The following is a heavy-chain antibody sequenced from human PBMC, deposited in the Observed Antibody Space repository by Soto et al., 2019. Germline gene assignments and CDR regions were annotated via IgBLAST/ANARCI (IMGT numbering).Heavy chain of an antibody. Sequence: KPGGSLRLSCAASGFTFSSYSMNWVRQAPGKGLEWVSSISSSSSYIYYADSVKGRFTISRDNAKNSLYLQMNSLRAEDTAVYYCARDGYGDGYSGRYLNAFDIWGQGTMVTVSS. V-gene: IGHV3-21*01. CDR1: GFTFSSYS. CDR2: ISSSSSYI. J-gene: IGHJ3*02. CDR3: ARDGYGDGYSGRYLNAFDI. D-gene: IGHD1-26*01.